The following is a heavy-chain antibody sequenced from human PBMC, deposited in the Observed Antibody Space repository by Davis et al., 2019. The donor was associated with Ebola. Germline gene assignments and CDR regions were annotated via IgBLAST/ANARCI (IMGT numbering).Heavy chain of an antibody. CDR3: AKAKWEVEYHYSGMDV. D-gene: IGHD1-26*01. CDR1: GFTFSTYW. CDR2: IKTDGSEE. V-gene: IGHV3-7*01. Sequence: GESLKISCATSGFTFSTYWMSWVRQAPGKGLEWVANIKTDGSEEHYVDSVKGRFTISRDNSKDTLYLQMNSLRVEDTAVYFCAKAKWEVEYHYSGMDVWGKGTTVTVSS. J-gene: IGHJ6*04.